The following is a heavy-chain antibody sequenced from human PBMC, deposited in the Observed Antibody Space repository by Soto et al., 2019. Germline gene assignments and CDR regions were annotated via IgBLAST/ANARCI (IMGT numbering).Heavy chain of an antibody. V-gene: IGHV4-4*07. D-gene: IGHD1-1*01. J-gene: IGHJ5*02. CDR1: GASISGFY. Sequence: SETLSLTCTVSGASISGFYWSWIRKSAGKGLEWIERIYATGTTDYNPSLKSRVMMSVDTSKKQFSLKLRSVTAADTAVYYCVRDGTKTLRDWFDPWGQGISVTVS. CDR2: IYATGTT. CDR3: VRDGTKTLRDWFDP.